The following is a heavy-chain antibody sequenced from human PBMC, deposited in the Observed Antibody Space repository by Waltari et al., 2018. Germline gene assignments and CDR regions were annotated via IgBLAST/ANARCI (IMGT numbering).Heavy chain of an antibody. J-gene: IGHJ4*02. CDR3: ARGSFRYYDFWSGYFQNHFDY. CDR1: GGSFSGYY. D-gene: IGHD3-3*01. Sequence: QVQLQQWGAGLLKPSETLSLTCAVYGGSFSGYYWSCIRQPPGKGLEWIGEITHSGSTNYNPSLKSRGTISEDTSKNQFSLKRRAVTAADTAVYYCARGSFRYYDFWSGYFQNHFDYWGQGTLVTVSS. V-gene: IGHV4-34*01. CDR2: ITHSGST.